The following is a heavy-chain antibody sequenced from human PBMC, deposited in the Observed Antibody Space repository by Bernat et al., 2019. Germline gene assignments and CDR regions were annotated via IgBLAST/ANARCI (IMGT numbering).Heavy chain of an antibody. J-gene: IGHJ5*02. CDR1: GDSITTYY. CDR3: ARGKKDCSSTSCYSRGYNWFDP. Sequence: QVQLQESGPGLVKPSETLSLTCTVSGDSITTYYWSWIRQPPGKGLEWIGYIYHDGNTKYNPSLKIRVTMSLDTSKNQLSLKLSSVTTADTAVYYCARGKKDCSSTSCYSRGYNWFDPWGQGTLVTVSS. D-gene: IGHD2-2*02. CDR2: IYHDGNT. V-gene: IGHV4-59*01.